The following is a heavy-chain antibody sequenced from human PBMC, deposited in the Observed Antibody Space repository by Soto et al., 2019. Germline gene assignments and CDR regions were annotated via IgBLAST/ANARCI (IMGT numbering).Heavy chain of an antibody. CDR3: ARDPYPGLGGDAFDI. V-gene: IGHV3-30-3*01. Sequence: QVQLVESGGGVVQPGRSLRLSCAASGFTFSSYAMHWVRQAPGKGLEWVAVISYDGSNKYYADSVKGRFTISRDNSKNTLYLQMNSLRAEYTAVYYCARDPYPGLGGDAFDIWCQGTMGTVSS. CDR1: GFTFSSYA. D-gene: IGHD3-10*01. CDR2: ISYDGSNK. J-gene: IGHJ3*02.